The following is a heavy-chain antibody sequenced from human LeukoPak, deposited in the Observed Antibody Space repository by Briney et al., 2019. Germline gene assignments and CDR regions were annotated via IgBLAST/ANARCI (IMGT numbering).Heavy chain of an antibody. CDR1: GFTFSSYW. CDR3: ARWVAGYCSSSSCYFDY. V-gene: IGHV3-7*01. J-gene: IGHJ4*02. Sequence: GGSLRLSCVASGFTFSSYWMSWVRQAPGKGLEWVANIKQNGSEKYYVDSVKGRFTISRDNAKNSLYLQMNSLRAEDTAVYYCARWVAGYCSSSSCYFDYWGQGTLVTVSS. D-gene: IGHD2-2*01. CDR2: IKQNGSEK.